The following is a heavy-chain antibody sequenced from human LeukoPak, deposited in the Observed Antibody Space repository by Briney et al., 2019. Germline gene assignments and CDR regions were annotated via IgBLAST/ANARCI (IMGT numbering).Heavy chain of an antibody. CDR1: GFTFSRYA. D-gene: IGHD2-15*01. J-gene: IGHJ2*01. CDR3: ARATVVPATDWYFDL. Sequence: GGSLRLSCAASGFTFSRYAMNWVRQAPGKGLEWVSSVSSSGSYIYQADSVKGRFTISRDNAKNSLYLQMNSLRAEGMAVYYCARATVVPATDWYFDLWGRGTLVTVSS. CDR2: VSSSGSYI. V-gene: IGHV3-21*01.